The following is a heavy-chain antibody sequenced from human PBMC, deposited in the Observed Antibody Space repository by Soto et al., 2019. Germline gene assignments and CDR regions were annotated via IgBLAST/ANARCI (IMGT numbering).Heavy chain of an antibody. CDR2: ISAYNGNT. CDR3: ARDRGVAPPVAGNTNYYYSMDV. D-gene: IGHD6-19*01. CDR1: GYSFTNYG. J-gene: IGHJ6*03. Sequence: QVRLVQSGVEVKKPGASVRVSCKASGYSFTNYGITWVRQAPGQGIEWRGWISAYNGNTNYAQKSQGRVTLTTDASASPAYLELRRLRSDDTAVYYCARDRGVAPPVAGNTNYYYSMDVWGKGATVTVSS. V-gene: IGHV1-18*01.